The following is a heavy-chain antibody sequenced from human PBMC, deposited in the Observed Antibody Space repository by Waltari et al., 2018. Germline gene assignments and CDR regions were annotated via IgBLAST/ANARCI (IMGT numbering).Heavy chain of an antibody. Sequence: EVQLLESGGGLVQPGGSLRLSCAASGFTFSSYAMSWVRQAPGKGLEWVSAISGSGGSTYYADSVKGRFTISRDNSKNTLYLQMNSLRAEDTAVYYCAIRGSNLPPVVVAATLLSGAFDIWGQGTMVTVSS. D-gene: IGHD2-15*01. CDR1: GFTFSSYA. CDR2: ISGSGGST. J-gene: IGHJ3*02. CDR3: AIRGSNLPPVVVAATLLSGAFDI. V-gene: IGHV3-23*01.